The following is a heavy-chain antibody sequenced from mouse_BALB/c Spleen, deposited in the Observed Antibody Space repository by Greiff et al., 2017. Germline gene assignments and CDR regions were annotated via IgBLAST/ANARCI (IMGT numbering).Heavy chain of an antibody. CDR2: INSNGGST. D-gene: IGHD2-14*01. CDR3: ARRNYRYDGFDY. Sequence: DVKLVESGGGLVKLGGSLKLSCAASGFTFSSYYMSWVRQTPEKRLELVAAINSNGGSTYYPDTVKGRFTISRDNAKNTLYLQMSSLKSEDTALYYCARRNYRYDGFDYWGQGTTLTVSS. CDR1: GFTFSSYY. J-gene: IGHJ2*01. V-gene: IGHV5-6-2*01.